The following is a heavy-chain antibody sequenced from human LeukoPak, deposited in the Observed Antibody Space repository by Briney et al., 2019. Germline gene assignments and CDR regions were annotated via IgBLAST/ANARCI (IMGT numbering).Heavy chain of an antibody. D-gene: IGHD3-22*01. CDR2: MNPDSGNT. J-gene: IGHJ4*02. CDR1: GYTFTSYE. CDR3: ARGQIVYSFDRSGYFDY. V-gene: IGHV1-8*01. Sequence: ASVKVSCKASGYTFTSYEINWVRQATGQGLEWMGWMNPDSGNTGYAQQFQGRVTMTRNTSISTDYMELSSLRSEDTAVYYCARGQIVYSFDRSGYFDYWGQGNLVTVSS.